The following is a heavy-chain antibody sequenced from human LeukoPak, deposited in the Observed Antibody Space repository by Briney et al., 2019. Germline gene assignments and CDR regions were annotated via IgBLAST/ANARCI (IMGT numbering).Heavy chain of an antibody. Sequence: ASVKVSCKASGYTFTSYAMNWVRQAPGQGLEWMGWINTNTGNPTYAQGFTGRFVFSLDTSVSTAYLQISSLKAEDTAVYYCARVRKELGYCSSTSCLDWSDPWGQGTLVTVSS. CDR1: GYTFTSYA. CDR3: ARVRKELGYCSSTSCLDWSDP. D-gene: IGHD2-2*01. V-gene: IGHV7-4-1*02. J-gene: IGHJ5*02. CDR2: INTNTGNP.